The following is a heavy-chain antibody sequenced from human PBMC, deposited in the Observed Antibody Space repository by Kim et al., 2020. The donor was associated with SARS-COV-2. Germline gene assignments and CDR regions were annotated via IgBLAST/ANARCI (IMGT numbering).Heavy chain of an antibody. J-gene: IGHJ3*02. Sequence: SVNVSCKASGGTFSSYAISWVRQAPGQGLEWMGGIIPIFGTANYAQKFQGRVTITADESTSTAYMELSSLRSEDTAVYYCARVLGFLYCGGDCSPVNAFDIWGQGTMVTVSS. D-gene: IGHD2-21*02. CDR2: IIPIFGTA. CDR3: ARVLGFLYCGGDCSPVNAFDI. CDR1: GGTFSSYA. V-gene: IGHV1-69*13.